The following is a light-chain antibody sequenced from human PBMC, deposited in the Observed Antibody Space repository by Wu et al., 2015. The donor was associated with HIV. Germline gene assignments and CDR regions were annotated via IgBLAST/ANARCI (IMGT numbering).Light chain of an antibody. CDR2: GAS. CDR1: QSVSTK. V-gene: IGKV3-15*01. Sequence: VSPGERATLSCRASQSVSTKVAWYQQKPGRRVPRLLIYGASTRAAGIPARFSGSGSGTEFTLTISNMQSEDFAVYYCQQYNNWPRTFGQGTKLQIK. CDR3: QQYNNWPRT. J-gene: IGKJ2*01.